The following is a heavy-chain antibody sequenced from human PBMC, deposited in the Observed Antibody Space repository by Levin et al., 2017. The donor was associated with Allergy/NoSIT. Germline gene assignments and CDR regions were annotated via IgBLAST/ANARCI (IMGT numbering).Heavy chain of an antibody. CDR2: IIPIFGTA. V-gene: IGHV1-69*13. J-gene: IGHJ6*02. D-gene: IGHD2-2*01. Sequence: SVKVSCKASGGTFGSYAISWVRQAPGQGLEWMGGIIPIFGTANYAQKFQGRVTITADESTSTAYMELSSLRSEDTAVYYCASPRGIVVVPAATGYYYYGMDVWGQGTTVTVSS. CDR3: ASPRGIVVVPAATGYYYYGMDV. CDR1: GGTFGSYA.